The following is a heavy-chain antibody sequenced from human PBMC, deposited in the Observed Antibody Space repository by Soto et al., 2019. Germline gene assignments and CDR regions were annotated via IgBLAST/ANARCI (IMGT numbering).Heavy chain of an antibody. Sequence: GESLKISCKASGFSFTNYWIGWVRQMPGKGLEWVAMIYPGDSDTRYYPSFRGHVTISADKSINTAYLQWSSLRASDTAMYYCARRITIFGELTRRYFDFWGQGTLVTVSS. D-gene: IGHD3-3*01. CDR3: ARRITIFGELTRRYFDF. CDR2: IYPGDSDT. J-gene: IGHJ4*02. V-gene: IGHV5-51*01. CDR1: GFSFTNYW.